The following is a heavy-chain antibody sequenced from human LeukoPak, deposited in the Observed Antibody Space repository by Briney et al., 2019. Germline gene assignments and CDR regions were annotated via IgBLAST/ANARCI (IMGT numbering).Heavy chain of an antibody. D-gene: IGHD2-15*01. CDR1: EFTFSSYW. V-gene: IGHV3-74*01. CDR3: AKASGEDSVWDIVVVVAAIDY. Sequence: GGSLRLSCAASEFTFSSYWMHWVRQAPGKGLVWVSRINSDGSSTSYADSVKGRFTISRDNSKNTLYLQMNSLRAEDTAVYYCAKASGEDSVWDIVVVVAAIDYWGQGTLVTVSS. J-gene: IGHJ4*02. CDR2: INSDGSST.